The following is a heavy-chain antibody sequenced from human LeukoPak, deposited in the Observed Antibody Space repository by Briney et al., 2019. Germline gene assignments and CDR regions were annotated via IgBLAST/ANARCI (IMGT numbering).Heavy chain of an antibody. V-gene: IGHV3-33*08. CDR1: GFTFSSYS. D-gene: IGHD3-16*02. J-gene: IGHJ4*02. Sequence: GGSLRLSCAASGFTFSSYSMNWVRQAPGKGLEWVAVIWYDGSNKYYADSVKGRFTISRDNSKNTLYLQMNSLRAEDTAVYYCARGDYVWGSYRYRFDYWGQGTLATVSS. CDR3: ARGDYVWGSYRYRFDY. CDR2: IWYDGSNK.